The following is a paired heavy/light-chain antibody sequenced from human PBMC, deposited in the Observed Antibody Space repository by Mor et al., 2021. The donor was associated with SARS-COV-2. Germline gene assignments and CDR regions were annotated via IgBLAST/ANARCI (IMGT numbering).Heavy chain of an antibody. Sequence: EVQLLESGGHLVQPGGSLRLSCVASGFTFTNYAMTWVRQAPGKGLEWVSTISGNGGDTYYAGSVTGRYTLSRDNSKNTLYLQMNSLRADDTAVYYCAKDSRDYGDYNYFDAWGQGILVTVSS. D-gene: IGHD4-17*01. CDR1: GFTFTNYA. CDR3: AKDSRDYGDYNYFDA. J-gene: IGHJ5*02. V-gene: IGHV3-23*01. CDR2: ISGNGGDT.
Light chain of an antibody. CDR1: QSVSTN. Sequence: ETVMTQSPATLSLSPGERATLSCRASQSVSTNLAWYQQKPGQAPRLLIYDASTRATGIPARFSASGSGTDFTLTLSSLQSEDFAVYYCQQYSDWPRTFGQGTKVDI. J-gene: IGKJ1*01. CDR2: DAS. CDR3: QQYSDWPRT. V-gene: IGKV3-15*01.